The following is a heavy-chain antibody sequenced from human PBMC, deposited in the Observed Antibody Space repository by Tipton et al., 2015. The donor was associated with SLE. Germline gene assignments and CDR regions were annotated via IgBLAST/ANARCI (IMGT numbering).Heavy chain of an antibody. Sequence: TLSLTCAVYGVSFSGYYWSWIRQPPGKGLEWIGEINHSGSTNYDPSLKSRVTISVDPSKNQFSLKLSSVTAADTALYYCARGVGGSYFDYWGQGTLVTVSS. J-gene: IGHJ4*02. CDR2: INHSGST. D-gene: IGHD1-26*01. CDR1: GVSFSGYY. V-gene: IGHV4-34*01. CDR3: ARGVGGSYFDY.